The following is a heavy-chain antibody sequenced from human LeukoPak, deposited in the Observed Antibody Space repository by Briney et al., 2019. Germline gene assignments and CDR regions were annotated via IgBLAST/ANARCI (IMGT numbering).Heavy chain of an antibody. CDR2: IYYSGST. V-gene: IGHV4-59*08. CDR3: ARRVVTASYYFDY. Sequence: SETLSLTCTVSGGSISSYYWSWIRQTPGKGLEWIGYIYYSGSTNYNPSLKSRVTISVDTSKNQFSLKLSSVTAADTAVYSCARRVVTASYYFDYWGQGILVPVSS. D-gene: IGHD2-21*02. CDR1: GGSISSYY. J-gene: IGHJ4*02.